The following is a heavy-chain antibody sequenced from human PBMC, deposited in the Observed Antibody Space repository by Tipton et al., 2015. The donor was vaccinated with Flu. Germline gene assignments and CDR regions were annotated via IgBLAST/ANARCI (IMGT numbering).Heavy chain of an antibody. CDR3: ARGRTYLRDYDYVWGSYRSPRGMDV. D-gene: IGHD3-16*02. CDR1: GGSFSGYY. CDR2: INHSGST. V-gene: IGHV4-34*01. Sequence: TLSLTCAVYGGSFSGYYWSWIRQPPGKGLEWIGEINHSGSTNYNPPLKSRVTISVDTSKNQFSLKLSSVTAADTAVYYCARGRTYLRDYDYVWGSYRSPRGMDVWGQGTTVTVSS. J-gene: IGHJ6*02.